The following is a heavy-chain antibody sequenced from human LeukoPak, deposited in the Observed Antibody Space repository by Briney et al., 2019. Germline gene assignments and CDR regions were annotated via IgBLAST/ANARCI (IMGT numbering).Heavy chain of an antibody. D-gene: IGHD4-17*01. V-gene: IGHV3-21*01. CDR3: ASTGYGVRDY. Sequence: GGSLRLSCAASGFTFSSYTMNWVRQAPGKGLEWVSSISGSGTFIYDADSMKGRFTISRDNVRNSLYLQMNSLRVDDTAVYYCASTGYGVRDYWGQGTLVTVSS. J-gene: IGHJ4*02. CDR1: GFTFSSYT. CDR2: ISGSGTFI.